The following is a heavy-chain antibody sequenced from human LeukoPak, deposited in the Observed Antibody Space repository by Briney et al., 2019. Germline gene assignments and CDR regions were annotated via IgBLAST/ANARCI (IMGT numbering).Heavy chain of an antibody. Sequence: GGSVTRYSAAYGFTYSSFSRSWLRQAPGKGREWGIALSGSGGSTYYADSVKGRFTISRDNSKNTLYLQMNSLRAEDTAVYYCAKDRVWSAARLSLGVGYWGQGTLVTVSS. CDR2: LSGSGGST. D-gene: IGHD6-6*01. V-gene: IGHV3-23*01. CDR1: GFTYSSFS. CDR3: AKDRVWSAARLSLGVGY. J-gene: IGHJ4*02.